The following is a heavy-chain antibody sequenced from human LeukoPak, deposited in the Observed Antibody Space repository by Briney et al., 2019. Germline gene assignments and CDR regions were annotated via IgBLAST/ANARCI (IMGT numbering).Heavy chain of an antibody. V-gene: IGHV3-30-3*02. CDR2: ISYDGSNK. Sequence: GGSLRLSCAASGFTFSSYAMHWVRQAPGKGLEWVAVISYDGSNKYYADSVKGRFTISRDNSKNTLYLQMSSLSAADTAVYYCAKQLYSNGYRWFDPWGQGTLVIVSS. CDR1: GFTFSSYA. J-gene: IGHJ5*02. CDR3: AKQLYSNGYRWFDP. D-gene: IGHD3-22*01.